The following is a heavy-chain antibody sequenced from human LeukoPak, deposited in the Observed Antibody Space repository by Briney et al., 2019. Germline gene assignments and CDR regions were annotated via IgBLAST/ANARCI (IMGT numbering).Heavy chain of an antibody. J-gene: IGHJ4*02. CDR2: ISYDGNNK. D-gene: IGHD4-17*01. CDR1: GFTFTNYG. V-gene: IGHV3-30*03. Sequence: GGSLRLSCAASGFTFTNYGIHWVRQAPGKGLEWVALISYDGNNKYYADAVKGRFTISRDNSKNTRYLQMSSLRTEDTAMYYCAPDEGGDYVGLDYWGRGTLVTVSS. CDR3: APDEGGDYVGLDY.